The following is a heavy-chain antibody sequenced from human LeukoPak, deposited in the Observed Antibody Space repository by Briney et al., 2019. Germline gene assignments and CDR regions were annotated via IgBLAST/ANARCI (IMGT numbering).Heavy chain of an antibody. Sequence: PGRSLRLSCAASGFTFSSYGMHWVRQAPGKGLEWVAVISYDGSNKYYADSVKGRSTISRDNSKNTLYLQMNSLRAEDTAVYYCAKGATLVVVPFGFWDWGQGTLVTVSS. J-gene: IGHJ4*02. CDR2: ISYDGSNK. CDR1: GFTFSSYG. D-gene: IGHD3-22*01. V-gene: IGHV3-30*18. CDR3: AKGATLVVVPFGFWD.